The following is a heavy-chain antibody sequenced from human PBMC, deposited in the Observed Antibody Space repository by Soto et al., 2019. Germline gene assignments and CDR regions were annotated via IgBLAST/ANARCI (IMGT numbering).Heavy chain of an antibody. D-gene: IGHD6-13*01. J-gene: IGHJ4*02. CDR3: ARALRRSSSSWYDY. V-gene: IGHV4-59*01. CDR1: GGPTSSYY. Sequence: PPGTPALPSTVSGGPTSSYYWSWIRQPPGKGLEWIGYISYSGSTNYNPSLKSRVTISVDTSKSQFSLKLSSVTAADTAVYYCARALRRSSSSWYDYWGQGTLVAASS. CDR2: ISYSGST.